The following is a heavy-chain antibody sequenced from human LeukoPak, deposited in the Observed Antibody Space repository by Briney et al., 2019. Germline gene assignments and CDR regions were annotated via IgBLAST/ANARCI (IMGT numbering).Heavy chain of an antibody. CDR3: ARDFGINYGDYYYYYMDV. Sequence: ASVKVSFKASGYTFTSYWMHWVRQAPGQGLEWLGVINPNGGRTTYTQNFQGRVTMTRDTSTTTVYMELSRLRSEDTAVYYCARDFGINYGDYYYYYMDVWGKGTTVTVSS. D-gene: IGHD4-17*01. CDR2: INPNGGRT. J-gene: IGHJ6*03. CDR1: GYTFTSYW. V-gene: IGHV1-46*01.